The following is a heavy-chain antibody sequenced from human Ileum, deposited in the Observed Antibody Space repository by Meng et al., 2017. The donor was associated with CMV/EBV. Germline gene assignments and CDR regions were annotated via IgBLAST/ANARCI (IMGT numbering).Heavy chain of an antibody. V-gene: IGHV4-61*02. CDR2: IYTTGST. D-gene: IGHD2-8*01. J-gene: IGHJ5*02. CDR1: GGSVRTEGND. CDR3: ARGEYASSSFWFDP. Sequence: VQQQSGVQALEKLPKTLPLHCTVSGGSVRTEGNDWTWIRQPDGKGLEWIGRIYTTGSTNYNPSLKSRVTISMDTSKNQFSLKLRSVTAADTAVYFCARGEYASSSFWFDPWGQGTLVTVSS.